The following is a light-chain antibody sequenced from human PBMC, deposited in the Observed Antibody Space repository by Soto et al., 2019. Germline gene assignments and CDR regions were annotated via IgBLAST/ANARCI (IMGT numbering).Light chain of an antibody. Sequence: EIVLTQSPDTLSLSPGERATLSCRASQSVSSSYLAWYQQKPGQAPRLLIYGASSRATGIPDRFSGSGSGTDFTLTISRLEPEDVAVYYCQQYGSSPLWAFGQGTKVEIK. J-gene: IGKJ1*01. CDR3: QQYGSSPLWA. CDR1: QSVSSSY. V-gene: IGKV3-20*01. CDR2: GAS.